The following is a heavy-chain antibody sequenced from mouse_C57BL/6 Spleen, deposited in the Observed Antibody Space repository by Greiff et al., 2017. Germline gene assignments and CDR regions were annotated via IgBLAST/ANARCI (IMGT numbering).Heavy chain of an antibody. CDR3: ARLGLPPFDY. V-gene: IGHV1-69*01. J-gene: IGHJ2*01. CDR1: GYTFTSYW. Sequence: QVHVKQPGAELVMPGASVKLSCKASGYTFTSYWMHWVKQRPGQGLEWIGELAPSDSYTNYNQKFKGKSTLTVDKSSSTAYMQLSSLTSEDSAVYYCARLGLPPFDYWGQGTILTVSS. D-gene: IGHD2-10*01. CDR2: LAPSDSYT.